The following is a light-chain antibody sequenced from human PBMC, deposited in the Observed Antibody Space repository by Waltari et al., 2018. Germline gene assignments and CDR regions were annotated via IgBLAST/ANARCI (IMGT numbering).Light chain of an antibody. V-gene: IGLV2-11*01. CDR3: CSYAVTSSSYV. J-gene: IGLJ1*01. CDR1: SSDVGGYDF. CDR2: DVT. Sequence: QSVLTQPPSVSGSPGHSVTISCPGTSSDVGGYDFVSWYQQDPGKAPNLLIFDVTKRPSGVPSRFSASKSGNTASLTISGLQAEDEADYYCCSYAVTSSSYVFGGGTKVIV.